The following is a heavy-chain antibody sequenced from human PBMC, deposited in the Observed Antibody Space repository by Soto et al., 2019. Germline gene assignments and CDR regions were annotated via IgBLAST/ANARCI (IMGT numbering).Heavy chain of an antibody. CDR2: LSDRGTS. Sequence: DVQVVETGGDLIQPGGSLRLSCAASGFSVSIYMSWVRQAPGKGLEWVSTLSDRGTSHYADSVTGRFSVSRDNSKNTLYLQMNGLRVDDTAIYYGAGDYASGAYDFRGQGTQVTVSS. CDR3: AGDYASGAYDF. D-gene: IGHD5-12*01. J-gene: IGHJ4*02. CDR1: GFSVSIY. V-gene: IGHV3-53*02.